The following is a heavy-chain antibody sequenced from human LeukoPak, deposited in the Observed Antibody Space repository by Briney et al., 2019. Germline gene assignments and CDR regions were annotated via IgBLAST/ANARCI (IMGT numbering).Heavy chain of an antibody. D-gene: IGHD3-22*01. CDR2: INSDGSST. V-gene: IGHV3-74*01. Sequence: GGSLRLSCAASGFTFSSYAMSWVRQAPGKGLVWVSRINSDGSSTSYADSVKGRFTISRDNAKNTLYLQMNSLRAEDTAVYYCARERVVVITYYYYGMDVWGQGTTVTVSS. CDR3: ARERVVVITYYYYGMDV. J-gene: IGHJ6*02. CDR1: GFTFSSYA.